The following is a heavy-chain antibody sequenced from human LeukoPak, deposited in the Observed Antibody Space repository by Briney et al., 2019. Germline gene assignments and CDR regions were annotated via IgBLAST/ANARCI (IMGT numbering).Heavy chain of an antibody. V-gene: IGHV1-2*02. Sequence: GASVKVSCKASGYTLTGYYMHWVRQAPGQGLEWMGWINPNSGGTNYAQKFQGRVTMTRDTSISTAYMELSRLRSDDTAVYYCASLKGAYYYDSSGYYGLDYWGQGTLVTVSS. CDR3: ASLKGAYYYDSSGYYGLDY. D-gene: IGHD3-22*01. CDR2: INPNSGGT. CDR1: GYTLTGYY. J-gene: IGHJ4*02.